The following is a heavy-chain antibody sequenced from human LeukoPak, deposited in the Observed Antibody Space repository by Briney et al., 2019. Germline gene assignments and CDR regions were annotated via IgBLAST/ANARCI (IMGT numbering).Heavy chain of an antibody. Sequence: GASVKVSCKASGYTFTSYYMHWVRQAPGQGLEWMGIINPSGGSTSYAQKFQGRVTMTRDTSTSTVYMELSSLRSEDTAVYHCAHTLVGATDPFDYWGQGTLVTVSS. V-gene: IGHV1-46*01. CDR3: AHTLVGATDPFDY. CDR2: INPSGGST. J-gene: IGHJ4*02. CDR1: GYTFTSYY. D-gene: IGHD1-26*01.